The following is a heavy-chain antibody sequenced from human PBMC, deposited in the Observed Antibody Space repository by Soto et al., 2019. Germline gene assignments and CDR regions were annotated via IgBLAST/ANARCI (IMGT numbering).Heavy chain of an antibody. J-gene: IGHJ5*02. D-gene: IGHD6-13*01. V-gene: IGHV1-24*01. CDR1: GYTLTELS. Sequence: ASVKVSCKVSGYTLTELSMHWVRQAPGKGLEWMGGFDPEDGETIYAQKFQGRVTMTEDTSTDTAYMELSSLRSEGTAVYYCATWYSSSWRDNWFDPWGQGTLVTVSS. CDR3: ATWYSSSWRDNWFDP. CDR2: FDPEDGET.